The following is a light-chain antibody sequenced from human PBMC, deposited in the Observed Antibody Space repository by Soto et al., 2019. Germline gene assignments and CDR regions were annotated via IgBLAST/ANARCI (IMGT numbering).Light chain of an antibody. J-gene: IGLJ1*01. CDR3: SSYTSSSPYV. CDR1: SSDVGGYNY. Sequence: QSALTQPASVSGSPGQSITISCTGTSSDVGGYNYVSWYQQHPGKAPQLMIYEVTNRPSGVSNRFSGSKSGNTASLTISGLQAEDEADYYCSSYTSSSPYVFGTGTKVTVL. CDR2: EVT. V-gene: IGLV2-14*01.